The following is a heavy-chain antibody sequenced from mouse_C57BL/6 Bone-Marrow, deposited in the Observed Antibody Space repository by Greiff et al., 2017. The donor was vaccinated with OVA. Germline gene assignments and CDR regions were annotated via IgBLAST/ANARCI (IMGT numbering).Heavy chain of an antibody. CDR1: DSEVFPIAY. V-gene: IGHV15-2*01. D-gene: IGHD2-4*01. CDR3: ARPEDYDRDWYFDV. Sequence: VQLQQSGSELRSPGSSVKLSCKDFDSEVFPIAYMSWVRQKPGHGFEWIGGILPSIGRTIYGEKFEDKATLDADTLSNTAYLELNSLTSEDSAIYYCARPEDYDRDWYFDVWGTGTTVTVSS. J-gene: IGHJ1*03. CDR2: ILPSIGRT.